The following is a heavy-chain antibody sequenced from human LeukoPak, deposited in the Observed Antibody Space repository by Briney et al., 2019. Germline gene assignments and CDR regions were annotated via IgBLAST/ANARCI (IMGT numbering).Heavy chain of an antibody. CDR3: AKSIPTIAVAVSTRQ. J-gene: IGHJ4*02. CDR2: IRYDGSDK. Sequence: GGSLRLSCEASGFTFGGCGMHWVRQAPGKGLEWVAFIRYDGSDKHYADSVKGRFTISRDNSKNTLYLQMNSLRAEDTAVYYCAKSIPTIAVAVSTRQWGQGTLVTVSS. CDR1: GFTFGGCG. D-gene: IGHD6-19*01. V-gene: IGHV3-30*02.